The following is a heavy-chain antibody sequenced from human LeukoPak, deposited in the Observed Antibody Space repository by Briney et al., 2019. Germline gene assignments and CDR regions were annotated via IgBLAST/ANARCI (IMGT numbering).Heavy chain of an antibody. D-gene: IGHD3-22*01. CDR3: ARDLYYDSSGYPLGAFYI. J-gene: IGHJ3*02. V-gene: IGHV4-59*01. Sequence: SETLSLTCTVSGGSISSYYWSWIRQPPGKGLEWIGYIYYSGSTNYNPSLKSRVTISVDTSKNQFSLKLSSVTAADTAVYYCARDLYYDSSGYPLGAFYIWGQGTMVTVSS. CDR2: IYYSGST. CDR1: GGSISSYY.